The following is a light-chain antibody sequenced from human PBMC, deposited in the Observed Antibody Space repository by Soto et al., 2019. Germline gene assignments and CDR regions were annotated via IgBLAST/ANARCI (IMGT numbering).Light chain of an antibody. CDR3: QTWGTGIRV. Sequence: QLVLTQSPSASASLGASVKLTCTLSSGHINYAIAWHQQQPEKGPRYLMKLNSDGSHSKGDGIPDRFSGSSSGAERYLTVSSLQSEDEADYYCQTWGTGIRVFGGGTKVTVL. CDR1: SGHINYA. V-gene: IGLV4-69*01. J-gene: IGLJ2*01. CDR2: LNSDGSH.